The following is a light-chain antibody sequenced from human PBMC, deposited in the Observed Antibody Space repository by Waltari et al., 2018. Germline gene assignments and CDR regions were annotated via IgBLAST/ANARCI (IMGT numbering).Light chain of an antibody. CDR1: QSVLSSSNNRNY. Sequence: DIVLPQSPDSLDASLGERATIKSRSSQSVLSSSNNRNYLGWYQQKPGQPPKLLISWASTREFGVPDRFSGSGSGTDFTLTISSLQAEDVALYYCQQCYTFPYTFGQGTKLELK. CDR2: WAS. V-gene: IGKV4-1*01. CDR3: QQCYTFPYT. J-gene: IGKJ2*01.